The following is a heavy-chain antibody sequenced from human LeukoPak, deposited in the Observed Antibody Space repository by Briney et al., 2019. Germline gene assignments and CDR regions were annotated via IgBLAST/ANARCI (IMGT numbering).Heavy chain of an antibody. V-gene: IGHV4-31*03. Sequence: SQTLSLTCTVSGDSISSGGYYWSWIRQHPGKGLEWIGYIYYSGSTYYNPSLKSRVTISVDTSKNQFSLKLSSVTAADTAVYYCARDKTEVGAIPYNWFDPWGQGTLVTVSS. CDR2: IYYSGST. D-gene: IGHD1-26*01. CDR1: GDSISSGGYY. CDR3: ARDKTEVGAIPYNWFDP. J-gene: IGHJ5*02.